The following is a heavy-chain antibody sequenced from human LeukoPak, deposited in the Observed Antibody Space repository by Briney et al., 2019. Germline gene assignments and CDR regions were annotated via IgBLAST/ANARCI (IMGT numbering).Heavy chain of an antibody. Sequence: SETLSVTCTVSGNSINNYYWNWIRQPPGKALEWIGYTHYSGTSYYNPSLKSRVTMSVDTSKNQFSLKLNSVTAADTAVYFCAKWEESENAFDIWGQGTMVSVSS. CDR2: THYSGTS. CDR3: AKWEESENAFDI. D-gene: IGHD1-26*01. J-gene: IGHJ3*02. V-gene: IGHV4-59*13. CDR1: GNSINNYY.